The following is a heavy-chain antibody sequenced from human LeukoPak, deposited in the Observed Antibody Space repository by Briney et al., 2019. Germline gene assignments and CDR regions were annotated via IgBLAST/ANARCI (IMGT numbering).Heavy chain of an antibody. CDR1: GFTFNTYW. D-gene: IGHD2-21*01. V-gene: IGHV3-7*01. CDR2: IKKDGSEK. Sequence: GGSLRLSCAASGFTFNTYWMNWIRQAPGKGLEWVANIKKDGSEKYYVDSVKGRFTISRDNAKNLLYLLMNSLRVEGTAVYCCARGHYSGFEYWGQGSLVTVSS. CDR3: ARGHYSGFEY. J-gene: IGHJ4*02.